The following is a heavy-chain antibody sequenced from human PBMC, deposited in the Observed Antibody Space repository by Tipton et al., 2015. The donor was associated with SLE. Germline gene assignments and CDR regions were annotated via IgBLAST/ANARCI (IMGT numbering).Heavy chain of an antibody. D-gene: IGHD2-21*01. V-gene: IGHV1-46*01. CDR1: GYTFTSYY. CDR2: INPSGGRT. CDR3: ATLVDSNHYDYGMDV. J-gene: IGHJ6*02. Sequence: QLVQSGAEVKKPGASVKVSCKASGYTFTSYYIHWVRRAPGQGLEWMGIINPSGGRTSYAQKFQGRVTMTRDTSTSTVYMDLSSLRSEDTAVDYCATLVDSNHYDYGMDVWAQGP.